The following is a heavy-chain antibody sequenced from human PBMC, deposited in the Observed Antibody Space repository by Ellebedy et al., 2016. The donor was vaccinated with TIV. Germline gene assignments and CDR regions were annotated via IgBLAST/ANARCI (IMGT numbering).Heavy chain of an antibody. J-gene: IGHJ6*02. CDR1: GFTFSSYA. CDR2: ISSSSSYI. V-gene: IGHV3-21*01. D-gene: IGHD3-10*01. CDR3: ARDSFIGPLWIGESDCKGYYGMDV. Sequence: PGGSLRLSCAASGFTFSSYAMNWVRQAPGKGLEWVSSISSSSSYIYYADSVKGRFTISRDNAKNSLYLQMNSLRAEDTAVYYCARDSFIGPLWIGESDCKGYYGMDVWGQGTTVTVSS.